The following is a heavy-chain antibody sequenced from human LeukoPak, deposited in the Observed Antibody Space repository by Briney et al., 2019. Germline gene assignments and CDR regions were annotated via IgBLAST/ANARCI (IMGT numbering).Heavy chain of an antibody. Sequence: GGSLRLSCAASGFTFSNYAMSWVRQAPAGGLEWVSSLRGDGETFYADSVKGRFTLSRDESRNTVYLQLNNLRVEDTAVYYCAKASSVSNADAVLWGQGTLVTVSS. J-gene: IGHJ4*02. V-gene: IGHV3-23*01. CDR2: LRGDGET. CDR3: AKASSVSNADAVL. D-gene: IGHD6-6*01. CDR1: GFTFSNYA.